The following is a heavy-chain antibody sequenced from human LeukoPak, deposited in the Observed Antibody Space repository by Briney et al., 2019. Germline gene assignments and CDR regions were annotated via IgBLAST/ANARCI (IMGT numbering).Heavy chain of an antibody. Sequence: PGRSLRLSCAASGFSLSSFAMTWVRQAPGKGLEWVSTIRSNGATAYNADSVKGRFTISRDNSKNTVYLQMNSLRVEDTAIYYCARGQEFDDGVFDSWGQGTLVTVSS. CDR1: GFSLSSFA. CDR3: ARGQEFDDGVFDS. CDR2: IRSNGATA. V-gene: IGHV3-23*01. D-gene: IGHD1-1*01. J-gene: IGHJ4*02.